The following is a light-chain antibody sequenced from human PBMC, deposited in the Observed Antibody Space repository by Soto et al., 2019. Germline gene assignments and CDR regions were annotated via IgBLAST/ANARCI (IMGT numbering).Light chain of an antibody. CDR3: AAWDDSLNGYV. CDR2: DNN. V-gene: IGLV1-44*01. Sequence: QSVLTHPPSASGTPWQRVTISCSGSSSNIGRNTVNWYQQLPGTAPKLLIYDNNQRPSGVPDRFSGSKSGTSASLAISGLQSEDEADYYCAAWDDSLNGYVFATGTKVTVL. CDR1: SSNIGRNT. J-gene: IGLJ1*01.